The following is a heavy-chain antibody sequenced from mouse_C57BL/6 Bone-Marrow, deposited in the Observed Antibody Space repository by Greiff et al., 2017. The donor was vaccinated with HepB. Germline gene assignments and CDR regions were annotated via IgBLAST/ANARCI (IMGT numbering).Heavy chain of an antibody. Sequence: DVKLVESGGGLVQPGASLKLSCESNEYEFPSHDMSWVRKTPEKRLELVAAINSDGGSTYYPDTMERRFIISRDNTKKTLYLQMSSLRSEDTALYYCARCGNYGPDAMDYWGQGTSVTVSS. CDR3: ARCGNYGPDAMDY. CDR2: INSDGGST. CDR1: EYEFPSHD. V-gene: IGHV5-2*01. J-gene: IGHJ4*01. D-gene: IGHD2-1*01.